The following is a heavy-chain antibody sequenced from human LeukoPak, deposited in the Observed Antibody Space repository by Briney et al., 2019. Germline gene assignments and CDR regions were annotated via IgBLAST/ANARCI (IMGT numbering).Heavy chain of an antibody. Sequence: SETLSLTCTVSGGSISSGSYYWSWIRQPAGKGLEWIGRIYTSGSTNYNPSLKSRVTVSVDTSKNQFSLKLSSVTAADTAVYYCAGVGATGFDPWGQGTLVTVSS. CDR3: AGVGATGFDP. V-gene: IGHV4-61*02. D-gene: IGHD1-26*01. CDR2: IYTSGST. CDR1: GGSISSGSYY. J-gene: IGHJ5*02.